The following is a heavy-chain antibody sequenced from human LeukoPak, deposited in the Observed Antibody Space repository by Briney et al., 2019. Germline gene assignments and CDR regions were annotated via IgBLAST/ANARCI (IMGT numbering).Heavy chain of an antibody. CDR3: ASFYCSGGSCYQYFSYYYMDV. Sequence: PSETLSLTCTVSGGSINSGSYYWSWIRQPAGKGLEWIGRIYTSGSTNYNPSLKSRVTISVDTSKNQFSLKLNSVTAADTAVYYCASFYCSGGSCYQYFSYYYMDVWGKGTTVTISS. V-gene: IGHV4-61*02. CDR1: GGSINSGSYY. D-gene: IGHD2-15*01. CDR2: IYTSGST. J-gene: IGHJ6*03.